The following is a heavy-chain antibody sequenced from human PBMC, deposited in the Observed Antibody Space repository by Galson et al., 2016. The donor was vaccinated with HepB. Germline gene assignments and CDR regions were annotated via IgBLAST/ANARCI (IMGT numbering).Heavy chain of an antibody. CDR2: TSSDGGST. J-gene: IGHJ6*02. D-gene: IGHD4-17*01. CDR1: GFTFSNFA. CDR3: ASPVYGDYISYYYYGMDV. Sequence: SLRLSCAASGFTFSNFAMHWVRQAPGKGLEYVSGTSSDGGSTFYADSVKDRFTVSRDNSKNTLYLQMGSLRADDMAVYYCASPVYGDYISYYYYGMDVWGQGTTVTVSS. V-gene: IGHV3-64*02.